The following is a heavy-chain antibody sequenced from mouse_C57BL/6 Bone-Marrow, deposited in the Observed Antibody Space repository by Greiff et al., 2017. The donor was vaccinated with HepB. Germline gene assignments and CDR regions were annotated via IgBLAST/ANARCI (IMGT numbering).Heavy chain of an antibody. CDR1: GYTFTSYW. CDR2: IYPGSGST. D-gene: IGHD2-4*01. J-gene: IGHJ2*01. Sequence: QVQLKQPGAELVKPGASVKMSCKASGYTFTSYWITWVKQRPGQGLEWIGDIYPGSGSTNYNEKFKSKATLTVDTSSSTAYMQLSSLTSEDSAVYYCARSNDYDGDYFDYWGQGTTLTVSS. V-gene: IGHV1-55*01. CDR3: ARSNDYDGDYFDY.